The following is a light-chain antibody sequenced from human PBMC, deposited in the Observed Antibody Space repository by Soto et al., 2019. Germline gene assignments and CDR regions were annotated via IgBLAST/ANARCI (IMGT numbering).Light chain of an antibody. CDR2: SNN. J-gene: IGLJ2*01. V-gene: IGLV1-44*01. CDR3: AAWDDSLNGPV. Sequence: QSVLTQPPSASGTPGQRVTISCSGSISNIGSNTVNWYQQLPGTAPTLLLYSNNRRPSGGPDRFPGSKSGPSASLAISGLKSEDEADYYCAAWDDSLNGPVFGGGTTVTVL. CDR1: ISNIGSNT.